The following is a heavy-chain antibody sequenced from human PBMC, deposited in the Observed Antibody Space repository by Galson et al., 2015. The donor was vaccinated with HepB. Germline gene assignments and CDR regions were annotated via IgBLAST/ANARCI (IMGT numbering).Heavy chain of an antibody. D-gene: IGHD2-15*01. CDR2: INHSGST. Sequence: ETLSLTCAVYGGSFSGYYWSWIRQPPGKGLEWIGEINHSGSTNYNPSLKSRVTISVDASKNQFSLKLSSVTAADTAVYYCARAGCSGGSCLDYWGQGTLVTVSS. CDR1: GGSFSGYY. V-gene: IGHV4-34*01. J-gene: IGHJ4*02. CDR3: ARAGCSGGSCLDY.